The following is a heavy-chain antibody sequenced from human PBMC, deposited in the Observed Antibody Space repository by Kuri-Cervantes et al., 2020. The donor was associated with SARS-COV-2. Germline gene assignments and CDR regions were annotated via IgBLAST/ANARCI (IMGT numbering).Heavy chain of an antibody. CDR1: GYTFTVYD. J-gene: IGHJ4*02. Sequence: ASVKVSCKASGYTFTVYDMHWVRQAPGQGLEWMGMVKTNSGNTLYAQIFQGRVTMTRDTSTSTVYMELSSLRSEDTAVYYCALEWLFREFDYWGQGTLVTVSS. V-gene: IGHV1-8*02. CDR2: VKTNSGNT. D-gene: IGHD3-3*01. CDR3: ALEWLFREFDY.